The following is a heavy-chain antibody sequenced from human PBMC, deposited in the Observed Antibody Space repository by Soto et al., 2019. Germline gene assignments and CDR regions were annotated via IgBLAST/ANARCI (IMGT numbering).Heavy chain of an antibody. CDR1: GFTFDDYT. D-gene: IGHD1-26*01. CDR2: ISWDGGST. V-gene: IGHV3-43*01. J-gene: IGHJ6*02. Sequence: GGSLRLSCAASGFTFDDYTMHWVRQAPGKGLEWVSLISWDGGSTYYADSVKGRFTISRDNSKNSLYLQMNSLRNEDTALYYCAKDKIVGATTAAPDVWGQGTTVTVSS. CDR3: AKDKIVGATTAAPDV.